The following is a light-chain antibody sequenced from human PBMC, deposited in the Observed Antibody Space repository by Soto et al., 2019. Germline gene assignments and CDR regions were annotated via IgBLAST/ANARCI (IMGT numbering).Light chain of an antibody. CDR2: EVS. V-gene: IGLV2-14*01. CDR3: SSYTGSSTWV. CDR1: SSDVGDYDY. J-gene: IGLJ3*02. Sequence: QSVLTQPASVSGSPGQSLTISCTGTSSDVGDYDYVSWYQQHPGKTPKLMIYEVSHRPSGVSNRFSGSKSGNTASLTISGLQAEDEADYHCSSYTGSSTWVFGGGTKLTVL.